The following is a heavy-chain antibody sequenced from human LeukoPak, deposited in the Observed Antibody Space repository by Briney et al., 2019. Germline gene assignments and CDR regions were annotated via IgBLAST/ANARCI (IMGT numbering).Heavy chain of an antibody. J-gene: IGHJ4*02. Sequence: GGSLRLSCAASGFTFSSYWMHWVRQAPGKGLVWVSRINTDGSGTSYADSVKGRFTISRDNAKNTLYLQMNSLRGEDTAVYYCARDNLRLYYLHSWGQGALVTVSS. CDR2: INTDGSGT. D-gene: IGHD1-14*01. CDR1: GFTFSSYW. V-gene: IGHV3-74*01. CDR3: ARDNLRLYYLHS.